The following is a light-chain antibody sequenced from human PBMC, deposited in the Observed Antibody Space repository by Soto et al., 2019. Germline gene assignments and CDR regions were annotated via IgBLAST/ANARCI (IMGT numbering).Light chain of an antibody. CDR3: SLYTSENTYV. CDR2: EAS. V-gene: IGLV2-18*01. J-gene: IGLJ1*01. Sequence: QSVLTQPPSVSGSPGQSVTISFTGTSPFFVSYNRVSWYQQPPGTAPKLIIYEASNRPSGVPDRFSGSKSGNTASLTISGLQAADEADYYCSLYTSENTYVFGTGTKVTVL. CDR1: SPFFVSYNR.